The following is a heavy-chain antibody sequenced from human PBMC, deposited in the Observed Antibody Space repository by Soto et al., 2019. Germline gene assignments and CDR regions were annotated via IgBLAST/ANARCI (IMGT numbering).Heavy chain of an antibody. CDR1: GGTFSSYT. Sequence: QVKLVQSGAEVKKPGSSVRVSCTPSGGTFSSYTISWVRQAPGQGLEWMGRIVPITGMTRYAQKFQGRLTITAVTPTTTAYRELSSLTSTDSAVYFCSRGVASLVDSWGQGTQVTVSS. CDR2: IVPITGMT. V-gene: IGHV1-69*02. CDR3: SRGVASLVDS. J-gene: IGHJ4*02. D-gene: IGHD2-15*01.